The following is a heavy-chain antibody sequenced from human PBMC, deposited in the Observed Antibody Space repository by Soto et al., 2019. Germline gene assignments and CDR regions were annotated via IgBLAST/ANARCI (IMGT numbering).Heavy chain of an antibody. CDR2: ISYDGSNK. D-gene: IGHD1-1*01. Sequence: QVQLVESGGGVVQPGRSLRLSCAASGFTFSSYGMHWVRQAPGKGLEWVAVISYDGSNKYYADSVKGRFTISRDNSKNTLYLQMNSLRAEDTAVYYCAKDAVEALDYWGQGTLVTVSS. CDR3: AKDAVEALDY. CDR1: GFTFSSYG. V-gene: IGHV3-30*18. J-gene: IGHJ4*02.